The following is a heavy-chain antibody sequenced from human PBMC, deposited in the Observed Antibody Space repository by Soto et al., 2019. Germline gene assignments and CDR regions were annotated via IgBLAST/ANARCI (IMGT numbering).Heavy chain of an antibody. CDR2: ISYDGSNK. CDR1: GFTFSSYA. D-gene: IGHD6-19*01. V-gene: IGHV3-30-3*01. CDR3: ARDLPGGSGWYVFDY. Sequence: QVQLVESGGGVVQPGRSLRLSCAASGFTFSSYAMHWVRQAPGKGLEWVAVISYDGSNKYYADSVKGRFTISRDNSKNTLYLQMNSLRAEDTAVYYCARDLPGGSGWYVFDYWGQGTLVTVSS. J-gene: IGHJ4*02.